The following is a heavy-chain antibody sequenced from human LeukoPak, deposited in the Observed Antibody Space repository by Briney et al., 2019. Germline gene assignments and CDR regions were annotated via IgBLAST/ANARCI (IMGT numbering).Heavy chain of an antibody. CDR2: ISSSGRTT. D-gene: IGHD1-26*01. Sequence: GGSLRLSCAASGFTFSSYWMSWVRQAPGKGLEWISYISSSGRTTNYADSVKGRFTISRDNAKNSLYLQMNSLKDGDTAVYYCATSGTYRFDYWGQGTLVTVSS. CDR1: GFTFSSYW. CDR3: ATSGTYRFDY. J-gene: IGHJ4*02. V-gene: IGHV3-48*02.